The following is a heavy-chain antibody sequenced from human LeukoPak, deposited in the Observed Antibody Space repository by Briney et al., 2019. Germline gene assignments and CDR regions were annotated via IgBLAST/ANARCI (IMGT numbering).Heavy chain of an antibody. J-gene: IGHJ4*02. V-gene: IGHV3-23*01. CDR2: ISGSGGST. CDR1: GFTFSSYA. D-gene: IGHD3-10*01. CDR3: AKVEYYYGSGSSDY. Sequence: GGSLRLSCAASGFTFSSYAMSWVRQAPGKGLEGVSAISGSGGSTYYADSVKGRFTISRDNSKNTLYLQMNSLRAEDTAVYYCAKVEYYYGSGSSDYWGQGTLVTVSS.